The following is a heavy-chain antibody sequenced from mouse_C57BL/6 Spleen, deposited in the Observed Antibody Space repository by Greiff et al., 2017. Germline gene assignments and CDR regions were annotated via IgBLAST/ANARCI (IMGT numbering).Heavy chain of an antibody. V-gene: IGHV3-6*01. J-gene: IGHJ4*01. CDR3: ARPYYYGSSYYAMDY. D-gene: IGHD1-1*01. Sequence: EESGPGLVKPSQSLSLTCSVTGYSITSGYYWNWIRQFPGNKLEWMGYISYDGSNNYNPSLKNRISITRDTSKNQFFLKLNSVTTEDTATYYCARPYYYGSSYYAMDYWGQGTSVTVCS. CDR1: GYSITSGYY. CDR2: ISYDGSN.